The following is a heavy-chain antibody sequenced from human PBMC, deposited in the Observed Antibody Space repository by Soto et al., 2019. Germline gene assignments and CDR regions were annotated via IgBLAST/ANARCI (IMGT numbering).Heavy chain of an antibody. J-gene: IGHJ4*02. Sequence: ASVKVSCKTSGYTFTNYGFIWVRQAPRQGLELMGWISAYNGDTKVPQKFQGRLTLTTDTSTSTASMELRSLRSDDTAVYYCARVPPYLPEDYWGQGTLVTASS. CDR3: ARVPPYLPEDY. V-gene: IGHV1-18*01. CDR2: ISAYNGDT. CDR1: GYTFTNYG.